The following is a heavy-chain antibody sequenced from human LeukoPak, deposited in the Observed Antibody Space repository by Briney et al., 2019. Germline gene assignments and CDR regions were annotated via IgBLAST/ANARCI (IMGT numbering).Heavy chain of an antibody. CDR2: ISYDGSNK. CDR3: AREGPNIAAAGMFDY. D-gene: IGHD6-13*01. J-gene: IGHJ4*02. V-gene: IGHV3-30*04. Sequence: GGSLRRYCAASGFTFSSYAMHWVRQAPGKGLEWVAVISYDGSNKYYADSVKGRFTISRDNSKNTLYLQMNSLRAEDTAVYYCAREGPNIAAAGMFDYWGQGTLVTVSS. CDR1: GFTFSSYA.